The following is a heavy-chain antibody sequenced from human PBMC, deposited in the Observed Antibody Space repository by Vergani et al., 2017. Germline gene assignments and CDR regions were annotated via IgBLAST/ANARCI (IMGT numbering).Heavy chain of an antibody. CDR3: AAGDFEPAGDAFDI. J-gene: IGHJ3*02. CDR2: TYYRSKWYN. D-gene: IGHD3-9*01. CDR1: GDSVSSNSAA. V-gene: IGHV6-1*02. Sequence: QVQLQQSGPGLVKPSPTLSLTCAISGDSVSSNSAAWNCIRQSPSRGLEWLGRTYYRSKWYNDYPVSVKSRITNNPDTSKNQFSRQLNSVTPEDTAVYYCAAGDFEPAGDAFDIWGQGTMVTVSS.